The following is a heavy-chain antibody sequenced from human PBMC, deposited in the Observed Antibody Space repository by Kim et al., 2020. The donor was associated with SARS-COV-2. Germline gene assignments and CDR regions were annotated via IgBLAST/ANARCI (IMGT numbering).Heavy chain of an antibody. J-gene: IGHJ3*02. D-gene: IGHD3-22*01. V-gene: IGHV3-7*01. Sequence: GGSLRLSCAASGFTFSSYWMSWVRQAPGKGLEWVANIKQEGSEKYYVDSVKGRFTISRDNAKNSLYLQMNSLRAEDTAVYYCARGIWDSSGYYFDAFDIWGQGTMVTVSS. CDR3: ARGIWDSSGYYFDAFDI. CDR2: IKQEGSEK. CDR1: GFTFSSYW.